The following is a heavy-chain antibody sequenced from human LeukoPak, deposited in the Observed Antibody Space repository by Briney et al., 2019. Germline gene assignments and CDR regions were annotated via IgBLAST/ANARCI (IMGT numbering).Heavy chain of an antibody. V-gene: IGHV3-30*18. Sequence: PGGSLRLSCAASGFTFSSYGMHWVRQAPGKGLEWVAVISYDGSNKYYADSVKGRFTISRDSSKNTLYLQMNSLRAEDTAVYYCAKVDGGTVTTYWGQGTLVTVSS. J-gene: IGHJ4*02. D-gene: IGHD4-17*01. CDR1: GFTFSSYG. CDR3: AKVDGGTVTTY. CDR2: ISYDGSNK.